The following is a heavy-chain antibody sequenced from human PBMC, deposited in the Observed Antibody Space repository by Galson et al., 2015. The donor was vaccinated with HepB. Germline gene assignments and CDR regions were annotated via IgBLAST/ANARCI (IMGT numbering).Heavy chain of an antibody. CDR2: IHHSGST. CDR1: GGSISSGGYY. J-gene: IGHJ6*02. Sequence: TLSLTCTVSGGSISSGGYYWTWIRQHPGKGLEWIGYIHHSGSTYYNPSLKSRVTTSVDTSKNQFSLKLSSVTAADTAVYYCTGATSGPHAPRYYYYGMDFWGQGTAVTVSS. D-gene: IGHD5-12*01. V-gene: IGHV4-31*03. CDR3: TGATSGPHAPRYYYYGMDF.